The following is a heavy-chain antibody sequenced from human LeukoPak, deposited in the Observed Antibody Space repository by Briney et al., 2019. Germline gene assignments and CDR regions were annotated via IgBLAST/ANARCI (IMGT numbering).Heavy chain of an antibody. D-gene: IGHD1-26*01. Sequence: SETLSLTCTVSGGSISSGSYYWSWIRQPAGKGLEWIGRIYTSGSTNYNPSLKSRVTISVDTSKNQFSLKLSSVTAADTAVYYCARRRGSYRNYYYYYMDVWGKGTTVTISS. CDR1: GGSISSGSYY. V-gene: IGHV4-61*02. CDR2: IYTSGST. J-gene: IGHJ6*03. CDR3: ARRRGSYRNYYYYYMDV.